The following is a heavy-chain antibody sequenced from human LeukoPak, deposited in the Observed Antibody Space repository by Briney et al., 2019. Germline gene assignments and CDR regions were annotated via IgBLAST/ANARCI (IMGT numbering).Heavy chain of an antibody. V-gene: IGHV1-69*10. Sequence: GASVKVSCKASGGTFTSYAISWVRQAPGQGLEWMGGIIPIFGIANYAQKFQGRVTITADKSTSTAYMELSSLRAEDTAVYYCARRRLAGTTNSEGAFDYWGQGTLVTVSS. D-gene: IGHD1-1*01. CDR2: IIPIFGIA. J-gene: IGHJ4*02. CDR3: ARRRLAGTTNSEGAFDY. CDR1: GGTFTSYA.